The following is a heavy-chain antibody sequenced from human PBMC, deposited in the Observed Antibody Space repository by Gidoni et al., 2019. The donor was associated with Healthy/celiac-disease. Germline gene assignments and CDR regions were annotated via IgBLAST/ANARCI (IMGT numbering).Heavy chain of an antibody. V-gene: IGHV4-4*07. CDR3: ARDYDFWSGYYNSRRRNNWFDP. Sequence: QVQLQESGPGLVKPSETLSLTCTVSGGSISSYYWSWIRQPAGKGLEWIGRIYTSGSTNYNPSLKSRVTMSVDTSKNQFSLKLSSVTAADTAVYYCARDYDFWSGYYNSRRRNNWFDPWGQGTLVTVSS. J-gene: IGHJ5*02. D-gene: IGHD3-3*01. CDR1: GGSISSYY. CDR2: IYTSGST.